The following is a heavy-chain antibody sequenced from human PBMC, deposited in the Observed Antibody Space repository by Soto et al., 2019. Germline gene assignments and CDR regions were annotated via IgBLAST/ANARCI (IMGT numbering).Heavy chain of an antibody. Sequence: QVQLQESGPGLVKPSETLSLTCTVSGGSISPYYWSWIRQPPGKGLEWIGYIYYTGSTNYSPSLKSRVTISLHTSKNQFALELNSLTAADTAVYYCARGSPLSSSFPLDYGGQGTLVAVSS. D-gene: IGHD6-6*01. V-gene: IGHV4-59*12. CDR2: IYYTGST. CDR3: ARGSPLSSSFPLDY. J-gene: IGHJ4*02. CDR1: GGSISPYY.